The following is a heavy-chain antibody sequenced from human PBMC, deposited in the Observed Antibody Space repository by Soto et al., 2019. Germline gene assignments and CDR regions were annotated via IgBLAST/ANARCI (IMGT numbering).Heavy chain of an antibody. Sequence: QVQLQESGPGLVKPSQPLSLTFTVSGGSISSGGYYWSWIRQHPGKGLAWIGYIYYSGSTYYNRSPYSRATLSVYTSTNPFSLKLSSVTAADTAVYYCARDRYPHVEMATISSFYYYYYGMDVWGQGTTVTVSS. V-gene: IGHV4-31*03. CDR2: IYYSGST. CDR1: GGSISSGGYY. J-gene: IGHJ6*02. D-gene: IGHD5-12*01. CDR3: ARDRYPHVEMATISSFYYYYYGMDV.